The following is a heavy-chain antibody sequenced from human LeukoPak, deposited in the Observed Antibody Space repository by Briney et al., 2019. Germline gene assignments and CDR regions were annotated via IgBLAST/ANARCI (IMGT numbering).Heavy chain of an antibody. CDR3: APQQTYSPYNWFDP. V-gene: IGHV3-74*03. CDR1: GFTISNYW. CDR2: IHPDGSIT. Sequence: GGSLRLSCVGSGFTISNYWMHWVRQAPGTGLVWVSRIHPDGSITTYADSVKGRFTISRDNAKNTLYLQMNSLRAEDTAAYYCAPQQTYSPYNWFDPWGQGTLVTVSS. J-gene: IGHJ5*02. D-gene: IGHD5-12*01.